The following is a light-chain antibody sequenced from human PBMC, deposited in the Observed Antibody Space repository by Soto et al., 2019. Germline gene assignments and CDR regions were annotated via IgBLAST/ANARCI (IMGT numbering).Light chain of an antibody. CDR1: SSDVGGHKY. CDR3: SSYTSSSTPYV. V-gene: IGLV2-14*01. Sequence: QSVLTQPASVSGSPGQSITIPCTGTSSDVGGHKYVSWYQQHPGKAPKLMIYEVSNRPSGVSNRFSGSKSGNTASLTISGLQAEDEADYYCSSYTSSSTPYVFGTGTKVTVL. CDR2: EVS. J-gene: IGLJ1*01.